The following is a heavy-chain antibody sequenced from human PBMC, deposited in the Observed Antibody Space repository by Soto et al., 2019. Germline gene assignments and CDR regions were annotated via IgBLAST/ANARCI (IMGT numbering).Heavy chain of an antibody. CDR3: AGTSSLQWYYMDV. V-gene: IGHV3-33*01. Sequence: GSLRLSCAASGVTFSSYGMHWVRQAPGKGLEWVAVIWYDGSNKYYADSVKGRFTISRDNSKNQFSLHLNSVTPEDTAVYYCAGTSSLQWYYMDVWDKGTTVTVSS. CDR1: GVTFSSYG. CDR2: IWYDGSNK. J-gene: IGHJ6*03. D-gene: IGHD1-7*01.